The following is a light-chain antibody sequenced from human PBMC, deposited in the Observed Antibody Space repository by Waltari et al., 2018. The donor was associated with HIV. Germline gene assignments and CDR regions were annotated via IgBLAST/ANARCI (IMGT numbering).Light chain of an antibody. Sequence: EIVLTHSPGTLSLSPGERATLSCRASQSVSSSYLAWYQQKPGQAPRPLIYGASSRATDIPDRFSGSGSGTDFTLTISRLEPEDFAVYYCQQYGSSLVTFGGGTKVEIK. J-gene: IGKJ4*01. CDR2: GAS. CDR3: QQYGSSLVT. CDR1: QSVSSSY. V-gene: IGKV3-20*01.